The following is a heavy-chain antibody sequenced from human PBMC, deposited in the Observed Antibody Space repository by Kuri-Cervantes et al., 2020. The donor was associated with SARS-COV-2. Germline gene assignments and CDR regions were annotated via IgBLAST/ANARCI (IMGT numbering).Heavy chain of an antibody. D-gene: IGHD5-24*01. CDR3: ARSEWGDGYNEEYYFDY. J-gene: IGHJ4*02. Sequence: GGSLRLSCKGSGYSFTSYWIGWVRQMPGKGLEWVSSISGSGSYIYYADSMKGRFTISKESGENSLYLHMNSLRGDDTAVYYCARSEWGDGYNEEYYFDYWGQGTLVTVSS. CDR1: GYSFTSYW. CDR2: ISGSGSYI. V-gene: IGHV3-21*01.